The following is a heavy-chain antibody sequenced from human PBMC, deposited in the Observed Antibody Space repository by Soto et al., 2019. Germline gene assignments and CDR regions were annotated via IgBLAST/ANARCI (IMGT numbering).Heavy chain of an antibody. CDR2: IIPIFGTA. J-gene: IGHJ4*02. CDR3: ARDYYGSGSYYNVPNFDY. CDR1: GGTFSSYA. Sequence: QVQLVQSGAEVKKPGSSVKVSCKASGGTFSSYAISWVRQAPGQGLEWMGGIIPIFGTANYAQKFQGRVTITADESTSTAYMELRSLRSEDTAVYYCARDYYGSGSYYNVPNFDYWGQGTLVTVSS. V-gene: IGHV1-69*12. D-gene: IGHD3-10*01.